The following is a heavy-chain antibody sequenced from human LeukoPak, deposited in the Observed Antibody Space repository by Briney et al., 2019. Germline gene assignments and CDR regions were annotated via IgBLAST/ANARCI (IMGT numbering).Heavy chain of an antibody. J-gene: IGHJ6*02. Sequence: GGSLRLSCAASGFTFSNYGVHWVRQAPGKGLEWVAIIWSDGSNKYYADSVKGRFTISRDNSKNTLYLQMNSLRAEDTAVYYCARALFAGAFYGMDVWGQGTTVTVSS. CDR2: IWSDGSNK. CDR1: GFTFSNYG. V-gene: IGHV3-33*01. D-gene: IGHD3-10*01. CDR3: ARALFAGAFYGMDV.